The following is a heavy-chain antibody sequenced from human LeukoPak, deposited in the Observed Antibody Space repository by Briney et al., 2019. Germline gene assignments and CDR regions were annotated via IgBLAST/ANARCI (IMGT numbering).Heavy chain of an antibody. V-gene: IGHV3-48*04. CDR2: ISTSGNTV. J-gene: IGHJ4*02. D-gene: IGHD6-19*01. CDR1: GFTFSNYW. Sequence: GGSLRLSCAASGFTFSNYWMSWVRQAPGKGLEWLSYISTSGNTVYYADSVKGRFTISRDNAKKSLYLQMNSLRAEDTAVYYCARDPRYSSGWAWGRGTLVTVSS. CDR3: ARDPRYSSGWA.